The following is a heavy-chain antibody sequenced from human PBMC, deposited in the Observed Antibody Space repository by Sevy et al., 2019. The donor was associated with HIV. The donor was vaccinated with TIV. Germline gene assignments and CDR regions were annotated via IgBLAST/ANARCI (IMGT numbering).Heavy chain of an antibody. CDR1: GFTFGTYD. J-gene: IGHJ6*02. D-gene: IGHD3-16*01. CDR3: AKNRPPGGSLFSRHGMDV. V-gene: IGHV3-30*18. CDR2: ISSDGSYR. Sequence: GGSLRLSCAASGFTFGTYDMHRVRQAPGKGLEWVAIISSDGSYRYYADSVRGRFSMSRDNSKNTMYLQISGLLIEDTAVYYCAKNRPPGGSLFSRHGMDVWGRGTTVTVSS.